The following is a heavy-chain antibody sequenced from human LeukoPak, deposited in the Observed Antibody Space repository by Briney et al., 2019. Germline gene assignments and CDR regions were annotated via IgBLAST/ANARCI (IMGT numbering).Heavy chain of an antibody. CDR3: ATASSNIVLMVYRYFDL. CDR2: FDPEDGET. D-gene: IGHD2-8*01. Sequence: ASVKVSCKVSGYTLTELSMHWVRQAPGKGLEWMRGFDPEDGETIYAQKFQGRVTMTEDTSTDTAYMELSSLRSEDTAVYYCATASSNIVLMVYRYFDLWGRGTLVTVSS. CDR1: GYTLTELS. J-gene: IGHJ2*01. V-gene: IGHV1-24*01.